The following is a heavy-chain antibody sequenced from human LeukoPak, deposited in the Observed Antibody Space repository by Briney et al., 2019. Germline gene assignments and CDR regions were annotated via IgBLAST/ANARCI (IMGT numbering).Heavy chain of an antibody. CDR1: GFTFSSYG. CDR2: ISYDGSNK. J-gene: IGHJ4*02. CDR3: AKDLTMIVGTPDY. Sequence: GGSLRLSCAASGFTFSSYGMHWVRQAPGKGLEWVAVISYDGSNKYYADSVKGRFTISRDNSKNTLYLQMNSLRAEDTAVYYCAKDLTMIVGTPDYWGQGTLVTVSS. D-gene: IGHD3-22*01. V-gene: IGHV3-30*18.